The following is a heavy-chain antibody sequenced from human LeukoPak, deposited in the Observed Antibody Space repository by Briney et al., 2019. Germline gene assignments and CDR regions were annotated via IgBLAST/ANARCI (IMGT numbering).Heavy chain of an antibody. Sequence: QSGGSLTLSCAASGFTFSSYAMSWVRQAPGKGLEWVSAISGSGGSTYYADSVKGRFTISRDNSKNTLYLQMNSLRAEDTAVYYCAKDGSWGDYYFYFYMDVWGKGTTVTVSS. J-gene: IGHJ6*03. CDR1: GFTFSSYA. D-gene: IGHD3-16*01. V-gene: IGHV3-23*01. CDR2: ISGSGGST. CDR3: AKDGSWGDYYFYFYMDV.